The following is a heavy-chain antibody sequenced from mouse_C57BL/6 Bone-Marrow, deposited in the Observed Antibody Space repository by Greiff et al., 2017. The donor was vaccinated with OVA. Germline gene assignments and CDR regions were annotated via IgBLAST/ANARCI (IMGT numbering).Heavy chain of an antibody. D-gene: IGHD2-4*01. Sequence: QVQPQQPGAELVRPGTSVKLSCKASGYTFTSYWMHWVKQRPGQGLEWIGVIDPSDSYTNYNQKFKGKATLTVDTSSSTAYMQLSSLTSEDSAVYYCARRDYDYDVAYWGQGTLVTVSA. CDR1: GYTFTSYW. CDR3: ARRDYDYDVAY. V-gene: IGHV1-59*01. J-gene: IGHJ3*01. CDR2: IDPSDSYT.